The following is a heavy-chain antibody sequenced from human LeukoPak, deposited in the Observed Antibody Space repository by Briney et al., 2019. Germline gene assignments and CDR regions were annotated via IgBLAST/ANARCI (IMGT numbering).Heavy chain of an antibody. D-gene: IGHD3-22*01. V-gene: IGHV3-23*01. CDR2: ISDTGGIT. Sequence: GSLRLSCAVSGITLSNYGMTWVRQAPGKGLEWVASISDTGGITNYADSVKGRFTLSRDNPKNTLYLQMNSLRAEDSAVYFCAKRGVVIRVILVGFHKEAYYFDSWGQGALVTVSS. CDR3: AKRGVVIRVILVGFHKEAYYFDS. CDR1: GITLSNYG. J-gene: IGHJ4*02.